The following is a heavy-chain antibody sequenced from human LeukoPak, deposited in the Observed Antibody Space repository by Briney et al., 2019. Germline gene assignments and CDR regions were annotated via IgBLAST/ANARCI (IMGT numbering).Heavy chain of an antibody. D-gene: IGHD6-6*01. Sequence: SVKVSCKASGGTFSSYAISWVRQAPGQGLEWMGGIIPIFGTANYAQKFQGRVTITADESTSTAYMELSSLRSEDTAVYYCAREEHSSSSSIYWGQGTLVTVSS. CDR3: AREEHSSSSSIY. J-gene: IGHJ4*02. V-gene: IGHV1-69*13. CDR1: GGTFSSYA. CDR2: IIPIFGTA.